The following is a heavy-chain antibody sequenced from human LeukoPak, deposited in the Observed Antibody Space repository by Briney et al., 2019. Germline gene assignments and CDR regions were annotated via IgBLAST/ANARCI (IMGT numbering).Heavy chain of an antibody. V-gene: IGHV3-64D*06. D-gene: IGHD6-13*01. CDR2: ISSNGGKT. CDR3: VKYLRYSTSCLLDY. Sequence: PGESMRLSCSASGLTFSSYAMRWVRQAPGKGLEYVSAISSNGGKTYYADSVKGRFTISRDKSKHTLYLQRSSLTAEDTAVYYGVKYLRYSTSCLLDYWGQGTLVTVSS. J-gene: IGHJ4*02. CDR1: GLTFSSYA.